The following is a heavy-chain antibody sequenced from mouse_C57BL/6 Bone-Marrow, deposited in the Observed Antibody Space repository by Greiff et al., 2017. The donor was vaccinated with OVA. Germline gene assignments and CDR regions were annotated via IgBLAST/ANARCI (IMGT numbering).Heavy chain of an antibody. J-gene: IGHJ4*01. CDR3: ARGNFGSSFYAMDY. CDR1: GFNFTNTY. V-gene: IGHV14-3*01. CDR2: IDPASDNT. D-gene: IGHD1-1*01. Sequence: EVQLVESVAELVRPGASVKLSCTASGFNFTNTYIHWVKQRPEQGLEWIGKIDPASDNTKYAPQLKGKATMTDDTSSNTSYLQLSSLSSEDTAVYCCARGNFGSSFYAMDYWGQGTSVTVSS.